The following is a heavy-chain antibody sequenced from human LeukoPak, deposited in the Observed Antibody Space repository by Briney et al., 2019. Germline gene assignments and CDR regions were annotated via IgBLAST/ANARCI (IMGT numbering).Heavy chain of an antibody. CDR3: ARGNGNVPFDR. V-gene: IGHV3-20*04. J-gene: IGHJ2*01. D-gene: IGHD1-1*01. CDR1: ALTFGSYA. Sequence: GGSLRLSCAASALTFGSYAMTWVRQGPGKGLQWVSGINWKGGATDYADSVKGRFIISRDNAKKFLYLQMNSLRAEDTAFYYCARGNGNVPFDRWGRGTLVTVSS. CDR2: INWKGGAT.